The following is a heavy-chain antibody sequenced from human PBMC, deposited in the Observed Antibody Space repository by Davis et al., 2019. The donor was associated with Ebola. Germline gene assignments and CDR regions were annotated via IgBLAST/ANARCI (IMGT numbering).Heavy chain of an antibody. CDR3: ARSLGYCSSTSCYPDAFDI. CDR2: IYPGDSDT. D-gene: IGHD2-2*01. J-gene: IGHJ3*02. CDR1: GYSFTSYW. V-gene: IGHV5-51*01. Sequence: GEPLKISCKGSGYSFTSYWIGWVRQMPGKGLEWMGIIYPGDSDTRYSPSFQGQVTISADKSISTAYLQWSSLKASDTAMYYCARSLGYCSSTSCYPDAFDIWGQGTMVTVSS.